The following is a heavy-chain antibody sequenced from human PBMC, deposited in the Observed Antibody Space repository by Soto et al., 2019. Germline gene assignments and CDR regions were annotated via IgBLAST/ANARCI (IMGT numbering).Heavy chain of an antibody. J-gene: IGHJ6*02. CDR2: IYPGDSDT. CDR1: GYSFTSYW. V-gene: IGHV5-51*01. D-gene: IGHD4-17*01. Sequence: GESLKISCKGSGYSFTSYWIGWVRQMPGKGLEWMGIIYPGDSDTRYSPSFQGQVTISADKSISTAYLQWSSLKASDTAMYYCARHRYGDYIYYYGMDVWGQGTTVTVSS. CDR3: ARHRYGDYIYYYGMDV.